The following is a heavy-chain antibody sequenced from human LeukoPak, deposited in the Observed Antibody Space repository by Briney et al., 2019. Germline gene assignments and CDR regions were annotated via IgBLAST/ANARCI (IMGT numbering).Heavy chain of an antibody. CDR3: ARDQWAVAGEGDY. J-gene: IGHJ4*02. CDR1: GYTFTGYY. D-gene: IGHD6-19*01. V-gene: IGHV1-2*02. CDR2: INPNSGGT. Sequence: ASVKVSCKASGYTFTGYYMHWVRQAPGQGLEWMGWINPNSGGTNYAQKFQGRVTMTRDTSISTAYMELSRLRSDDTAVYYCARDQWAVAGEGDYWGQGTLVTVSS.